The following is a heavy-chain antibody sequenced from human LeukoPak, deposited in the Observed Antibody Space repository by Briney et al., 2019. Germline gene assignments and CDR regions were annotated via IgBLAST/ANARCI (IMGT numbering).Heavy chain of an antibody. J-gene: IGHJ6*02. Sequence: SETLSLTCTVSGGSISSNYWSWIRQPPGKGLEWIGYIYYSGSTNYNPSLKSRVTVSVDTSKNQFSLKLSSVTAADTAVYYCARHNDYYVVGGMDVWGQGTTVTVSS. D-gene: IGHD3-10*02. CDR3: ARHNDYYVVGGMDV. CDR1: GGSISSNY. V-gene: IGHV4-59*08. CDR2: IYYSGST.